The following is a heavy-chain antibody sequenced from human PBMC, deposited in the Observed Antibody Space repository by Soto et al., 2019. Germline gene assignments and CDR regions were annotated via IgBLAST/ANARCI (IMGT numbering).Heavy chain of an antibody. CDR3: ARDPSTVNKLIGVWFDP. CDR1: GDTFGRFT. V-gene: IGHV1-69*13. J-gene: IGHJ5*02. CDR2: IKPISDTT. Sequence: ASVKVSCKASGDTFGRFTINWVRQAPGQGLEWMGGIKPISDTTTYAQRFQGRVTFTADASTSTVYMELSSLRSEDTAMYYCARDPSTVNKLIGVWFDPWGQGTLVTVSS. D-gene: IGHD4-4*01.